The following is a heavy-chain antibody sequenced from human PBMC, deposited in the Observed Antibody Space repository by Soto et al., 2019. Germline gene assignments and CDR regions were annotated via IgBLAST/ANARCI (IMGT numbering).Heavy chain of an antibody. J-gene: IGHJ5*02. D-gene: IGHD3-3*01. V-gene: IGHV4-59*01. CDR1: GGSISSYY. Sequence: QVQLQESGPGLVKPSETLSLTCTVSGGSISSYYWSWIRQPPGKGLEWIGYIYYSGSTNYNPSLKSRVTISVDTSKNQFSLKLSSVPAADTAVYYCARDHGDLAGICFDPCGQGTLVTVSS. CDR2: IYYSGST. CDR3: ARDHGDLAGICFDP.